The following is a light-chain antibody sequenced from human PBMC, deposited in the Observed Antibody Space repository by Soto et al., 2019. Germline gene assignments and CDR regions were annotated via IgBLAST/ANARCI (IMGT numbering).Light chain of an antibody. CDR3: QEDNCPPVT. Sequence: EIVLTQSPYALSLSPGERATLSCRASQSIRSGRLACYQQKPGQAPTLVICDASSRASGIPERFSGSGSGTDFTLTSTILEPDYFVFYYCQEDNCPPVTFGLGTRLEIK. CDR1: QSIRSGR. CDR2: DAS. J-gene: IGKJ5*01. V-gene: IGKV3D-20*02.